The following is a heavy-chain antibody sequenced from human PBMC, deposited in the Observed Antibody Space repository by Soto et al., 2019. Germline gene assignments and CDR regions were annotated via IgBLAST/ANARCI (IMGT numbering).Heavy chain of an antibody. V-gene: IGHV3-7*01. CDR1: GFTFRNYW. D-gene: IGHD5-18*01. CDR3: STGFRYGYLFDF. J-gene: IGHJ4*02. CDR2: IKHDGSEK. Sequence: GVLRLSCAASGFTFRNYWMNWVRQAPGKGLEWVAYIKHDGSEKYYVDSVKGRFTISRDNAKNSLFLQMNSLTADDTAVYYCSTGFRYGYLFDFWGQGTLVTVSS.